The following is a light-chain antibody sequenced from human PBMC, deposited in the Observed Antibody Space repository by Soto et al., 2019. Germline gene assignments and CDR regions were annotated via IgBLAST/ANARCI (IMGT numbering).Light chain of an antibody. J-gene: IGLJ1*01. CDR2: EVS. CDR3: SSYISTTSLFV. CDR1: SSDVGGHNH. Sequence: QSVLTQPASVSGSPGQSITISCTGSSSDVGGHNHVSWFQRHPGKAPKLLIYEVSRRPSGISNRFSGSKTVNTASLTISGLQAEDEAEYFCSSYISTTSLFVFGTGTKVTVL. V-gene: IGLV2-14*01.